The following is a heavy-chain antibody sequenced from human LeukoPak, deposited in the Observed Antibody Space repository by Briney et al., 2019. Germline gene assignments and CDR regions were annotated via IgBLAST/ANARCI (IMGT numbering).Heavy chain of an antibody. D-gene: IGHD3-10*01. CDR1: GYIFTTYF. CDR3: ARDVGVGGARYHYFDY. J-gene: IGHJ4*02. V-gene: IGHV1-2*02. CDR2: INPNSGGT. Sequence: ASVKVSCKASGYIFTTYFIHWVRQAPGQGLEWMGWINPNSGGTNYAQKFQGRVTMTRDTSISTAYMELSRLLSGDTAVYYCARDVGVGGARYHYFDYWGQGTQVTVSS.